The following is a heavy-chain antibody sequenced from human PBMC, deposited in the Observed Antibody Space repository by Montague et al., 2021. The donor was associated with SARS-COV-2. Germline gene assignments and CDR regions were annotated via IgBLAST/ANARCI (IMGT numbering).Heavy chain of an antibody. Sequence: SLRLSCAASGFTVSSNYMSWVRQAPGKGLEWVSVIYSGGSTYYADSVKGRFTISRHNSKNTLYLQMNSLRAEDTAVYYCARDLTYGWGRSYYYYGMDVWGQGTTVTVSS. CDR2: IYSGGST. J-gene: IGHJ6*02. CDR1: GFTVSSNY. D-gene: IGHD3-10*01. CDR3: ARDLTYGWGRSYYYYGMDV. V-gene: IGHV3-53*04.